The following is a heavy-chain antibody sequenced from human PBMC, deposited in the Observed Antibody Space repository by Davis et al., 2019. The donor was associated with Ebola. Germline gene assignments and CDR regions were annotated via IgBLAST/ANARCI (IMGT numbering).Heavy chain of an antibody. CDR2: IYYSGST. J-gene: IGHJ4*02. CDR1: GGSISSGDYY. CDR3: ARVRYYYDSSGYFHVYFDY. D-gene: IGHD3-22*01. V-gene: IGHV4-30-4*01. Sequence: SETLSLTCTVSGGSISSGDYYWSWIRQPPGKGLEWIGYIYYSGSTYYNPSLKSRVTISVDTSKNQFSLKLSSVTAADTAVYYCARVRYYYDSSGYFHVYFDYWGQGTLVTVSS.